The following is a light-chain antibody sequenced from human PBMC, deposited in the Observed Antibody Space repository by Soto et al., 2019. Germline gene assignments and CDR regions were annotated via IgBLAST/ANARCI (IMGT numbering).Light chain of an antibody. CDR3: QQRSNWPYT. Sequence: EIVLTQSPATLSLSPGERATLSCRASQSVSSYLAWYQQKPGQAPRLLIYDASNRATGIPARFSGSGSGTDITLTIRSLEPEDFAVYYCQQRSNWPYTFGQGTKLEIK. CDR1: QSVSSY. J-gene: IGKJ2*01. CDR2: DAS. V-gene: IGKV3-11*01.